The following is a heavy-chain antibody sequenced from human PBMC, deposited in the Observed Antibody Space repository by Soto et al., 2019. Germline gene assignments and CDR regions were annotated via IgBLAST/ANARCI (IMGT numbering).Heavy chain of an antibody. Sequence: GASVKVSCKTSGGTFSTYAIYWVRQAPGQGLEWMGAIIPLFGTADYAQKFQGRVTITADESTSTAYMELSSLRSEDTAVYYCARHAIAAADHFDYWGQGTLVTVSS. V-gene: IGHV1-69*13. CDR1: GGTFSTYA. CDR3: ARHAIAAADHFDY. CDR2: IIPLFGTA. D-gene: IGHD6-13*01. J-gene: IGHJ4*02.